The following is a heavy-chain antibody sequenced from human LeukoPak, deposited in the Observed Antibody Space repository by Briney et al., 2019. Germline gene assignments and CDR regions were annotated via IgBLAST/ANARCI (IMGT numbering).Heavy chain of an antibody. J-gene: IGHJ4*02. CDR3: AKVGGSYYYDSSGSNGCYFDY. CDR1: GFTFSSYA. CDR2: ISGSGGST. Sequence: PGGSLRLSCAASGFTFSSYAMSWVRQAPGKGLEWVSAISGSGGSTYYADSVKGRFTISRDNSKNTLYLQMNSLRAEDTAVYYCAKVGGSYYYDSSGSNGCYFDYWGQRTLVTVSS. V-gene: IGHV3-23*01. D-gene: IGHD3-22*01.